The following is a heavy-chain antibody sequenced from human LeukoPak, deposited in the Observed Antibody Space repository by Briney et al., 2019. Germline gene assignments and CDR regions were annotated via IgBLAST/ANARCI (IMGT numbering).Heavy chain of an antibody. Sequence: SETLSLTCNVSGYSIFTDYFWGWLRQPPGKGLEWIGSIYHTGSTFYNPSLKSRVTISIDTSKNQFSLKLSSVTAADTAVYYCARVPRIAALRWGYYYYMDVWGKGTTVTVSS. V-gene: IGHV4-38-2*02. CDR3: ARVPRIAALRWGYYYYMDV. CDR2: IYHTGST. J-gene: IGHJ6*03. CDR1: GYSIFTDYF. D-gene: IGHD6-6*01.